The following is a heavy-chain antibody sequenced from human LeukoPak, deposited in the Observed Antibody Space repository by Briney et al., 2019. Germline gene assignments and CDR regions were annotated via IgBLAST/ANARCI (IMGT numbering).Heavy chain of an antibody. Sequence: SVKVSCKASGGTFSSYAISWVRQAPGQGLEWMGGIIPIFGTANYAQKFQGRVTITTDESTSTAYMELSSLRSEDTAVYYCATGAARSYYFDYWGHGTLVTVAT. CDR3: ATGAARSYYFDY. CDR2: IIPIFGTA. J-gene: IGHJ4*01. CDR1: GGTFSSYA. D-gene: IGHD2-15*01. V-gene: IGHV1-69*05.